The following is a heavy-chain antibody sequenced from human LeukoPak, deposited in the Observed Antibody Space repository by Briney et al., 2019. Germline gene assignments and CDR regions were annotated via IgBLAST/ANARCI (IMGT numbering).Heavy chain of an antibody. J-gene: IGHJ4*02. CDR3: AREGYCSSTSCYYLDY. CDR2: INPNSGGT. V-gene: IGHV1-2*02. CDR1: GYTFTGYY. D-gene: IGHD2-2*01. Sequence: ASVKVSCKASGYTFTGYYMHWVRQAPGQGLEWMGWINPNSGGTNYAQKFQGRVTMTRDTSISTAYMELSRLRSDDTAVYYCAREGYCSSTSCYYLDYWGQGTLVTVSS.